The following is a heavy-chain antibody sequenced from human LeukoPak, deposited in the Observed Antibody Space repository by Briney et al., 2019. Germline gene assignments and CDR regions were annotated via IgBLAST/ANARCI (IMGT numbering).Heavy chain of an antibody. CDR2: IYTSGST. CDR1: GGSISSYY. CDR3: AMGLAWKLDY. V-gene: IGHV4-4*07. Sequence: SETLSLTCTVSGGSISSYYWSWIRQPAGKGLEWIGRIYTSGSTNYNPSLKSRVTISVDKSKNQFSLKLNSVIAADTAVYYCAMGLAWKLDYWGQGTLVTVSS. D-gene: IGHD4-23*01. J-gene: IGHJ4*02.